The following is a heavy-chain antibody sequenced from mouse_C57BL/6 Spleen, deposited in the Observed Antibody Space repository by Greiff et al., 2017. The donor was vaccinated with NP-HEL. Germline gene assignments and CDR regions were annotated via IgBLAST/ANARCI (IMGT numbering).Heavy chain of an antibody. J-gene: IGHJ4*01. V-gene: IGHV1-52*01. CDR3: ARQSYYDYDRYAMDY. D-gene: IGHD2-4*01. Sequence: VQLQQSGAELVRPGSSVKLSCKASGYTFTSYWMHWVKQRPIQGLEWIGNIDPSDSETHYNQKFKDKATLTVDKSSSTAYMQLSSLTSEDSAVYYCARQSYYDYDRYAMDYWGQRTSVTVSS. CDR2: IDPSDSET. CDR1: GYTFTSYW.